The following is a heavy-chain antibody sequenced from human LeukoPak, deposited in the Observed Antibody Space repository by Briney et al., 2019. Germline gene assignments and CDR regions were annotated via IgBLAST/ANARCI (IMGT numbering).Heavy chain of an antibody. Sequence: PGGSLRLSCAASGFTFSSYAMSWVRQAPGKGLEWVSAVSGSGDSTYYADSVKGRFTISRDNSKNTLYLQMNSLRAEDTAVCYCAKLSMITFGGIPDYWGQGTLVIVSS. J-gene: IGHJ4*02. CDR2: VSGSGDST. CDR3: AKLSMITFGGIPDY. CDR1: GFTFSSYA. D-gene: IGHD3-16*01. V-gene: IGHV3-23*01.